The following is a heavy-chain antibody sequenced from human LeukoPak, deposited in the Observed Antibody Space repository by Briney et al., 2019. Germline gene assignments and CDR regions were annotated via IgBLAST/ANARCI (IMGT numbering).Heavy chain of an antibody. CDR3: ARAGRYYGMDV. CDR2: IYYSGST. V-gene: IGHV4-59*01. Sequence: SETLSLTCTVSGGSISSYYWSWIRQPPGKGLEWIGYIYYSGSTNYNPSLKSRVTISVDTSKNQFSLKLSSVTAADTAVYYCARAGRYYGMDVWGQGTTVTVSS. CDR1: GGSISSYY. J-gene: IGHJ6*02.